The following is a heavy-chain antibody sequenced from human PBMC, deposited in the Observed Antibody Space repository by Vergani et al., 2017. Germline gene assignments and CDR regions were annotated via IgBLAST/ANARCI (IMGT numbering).Heavy chain of an antibody. D-gene: IGHD3-10*01. CDR3: AGGDMVRGTSVPFDY. Sequence: EVQLLESGGGLVQPGGSLRLSCAASGFTFRSYAMSWVRQAPGQGLEWVSGISGSGVSTYYADSVKGRFTISRDNSKNTLYLQMNSLRAEDTAVYYCAGGDMVRGTSVPFDYWGQGTLVTVSS. CDR2: ISGSGVST. CDR1: GFTFRSYA. V-gene: IGHV3-23*01. J-gene: IGHJ4*02.